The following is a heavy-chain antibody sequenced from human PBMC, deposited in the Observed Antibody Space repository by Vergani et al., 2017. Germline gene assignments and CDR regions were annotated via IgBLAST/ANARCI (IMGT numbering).Heavy chain of an antibody. J-gene: IGHJ6*03. V-gene: IGHV4-34*01. CDR2: IYYSGST. D-gene: IGHD4-17*01. Sequence: QVQLQQWGAGLLKPSETLSLTCAVYGGSFSGYYWSWIRQPPGKGLEWIGSIYYSGSTYYNPSLKSRVTISVDTSKNQFSLKLSSVTAADTAVYYCARVGGDYTLYYYYYYMDVWGKGTTVTVSS. CDR3: ARVGGDYTLYYYYYYMDV. CDR1: GGSFSGYY.